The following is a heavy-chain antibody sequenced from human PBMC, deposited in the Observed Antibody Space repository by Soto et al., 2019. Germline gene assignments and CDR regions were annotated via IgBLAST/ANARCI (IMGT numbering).Heavy chain of an antibody. CDR2: IYPSGST. CDR3: ARRHSATWLFDY. J-gene: IGHJ4*02. Sequence: PSETLSLTCAVYGGSFSGYYWSWIRQPPGKGLECIGSIYPSGSTYYNPSLKSRVTLSVDATQNQFSLRLTSVTAADTAVYYCARRHSATWLFDYWGLGTLVTVS. CDR1: GGSFSGYY. D-gene: IGHD3-9*01. V-gene: IGHV4-34*01.